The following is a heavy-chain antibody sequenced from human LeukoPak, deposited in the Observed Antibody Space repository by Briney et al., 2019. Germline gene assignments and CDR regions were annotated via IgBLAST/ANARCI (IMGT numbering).Heavy chain of an antibody. Sequence: ASVKVSCKASGGTFSSYAISWVRQAPGQGLEWMGGIIPIFGTANYAQKFQGRVTITADESTGTAYMELSSLRSEDTAVYYCARDTRGYSYGLTYWGQGTLVTVSS. J-gene: IGHJ4*02. CDR1: GGTFSSYA. CDR2: IIPIFGTA. D-gene: IGHD5-18*01. V-gene: IGHV1-69*13. CDR3: ARDTRGYSYGLTY.